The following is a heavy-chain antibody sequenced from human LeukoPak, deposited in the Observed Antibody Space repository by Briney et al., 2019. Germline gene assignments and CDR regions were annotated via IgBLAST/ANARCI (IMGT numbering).Heavy chain of an antibody. CDR2: INPNSGGT. CDR3: ARVGLRYFDWFGQSRDWFDP. Sequence: GASVKVSCKASGYTFTGYYMHWVRQAPGQGLEWMGWINPNSGGTNYAQKFQGRVTMTRDTSISTAYMELSRLRSDDTAVYYCARVGLRYFDWFGQSRDWFDPWGQGTLVTVSS. V-gene: IGHV1-2*02. D-gene: IGHD3-9*01. CDR1: GYTFTGYY. J-gene: IGHJ5*02.